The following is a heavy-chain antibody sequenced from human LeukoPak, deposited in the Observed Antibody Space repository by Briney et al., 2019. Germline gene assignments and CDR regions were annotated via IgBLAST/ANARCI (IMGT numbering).Heavy chain of an antibody. J-gene: IGHJ4*02. CDR1: GGSISSSSYY. Sequence: SETLSLTCTVSGGSISSSSYYWGWIRQPPGKGLEWIGSIYYSGSTYYNPSLKSRVTISVGTSKNQFSLKLSSVTAADTAVYYCARHVGSYLPPLLHRFDYWGQGTLVTVSS. D-gene: IGHD1-26*01. CDR3: ARHVGSYLPPLLHRFDY. CDR2: IYYSGST. V-gene: IGHV4-39*01.